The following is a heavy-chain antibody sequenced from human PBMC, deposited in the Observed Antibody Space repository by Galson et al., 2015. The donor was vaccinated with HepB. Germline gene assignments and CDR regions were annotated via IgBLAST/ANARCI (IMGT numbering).Heavy chain of an antibody. D-gene: IGHD6-13*01. Sequence: SCKASGYTFTSYTLYWVRQAPGQGLEWMGWIIPGTGSTKYSQKFQDRVTITRDTSATTAYMELISLKSEDTAVYYCARGGRAAAASFTYSGMDVWGQGTTVTVSS. CDR1: GYTFTSYT. V-gene: IGHV1-3*01. CDR2: IIPGTGST. CDR3: ARGGRAAAASFTYSGMDV. J-gene: IGHJ6*02.